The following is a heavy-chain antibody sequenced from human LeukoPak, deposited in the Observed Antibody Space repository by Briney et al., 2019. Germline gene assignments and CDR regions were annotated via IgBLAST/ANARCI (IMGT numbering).Heavy chain of an antibody. J-gene: IGHJ4*02. V-gene: IGHV1-46*01. Sequence: GASVKVSCKASGYTFTSYYMHWVRQAPGQGLEWMGIIYPSGGSTSYAQKFQGRVTMTRDTSTSTVYMELSSLRSEDTAVYYYARGAYYYDNSGYYPLYFDHWGQGTLVTVSS. D-gene: IGHD3-22*01. CDR3: ARGAYYYDNSGYYPLYFDH. CDR1: GYTFTSYY. CDR2: IYPSGGST.